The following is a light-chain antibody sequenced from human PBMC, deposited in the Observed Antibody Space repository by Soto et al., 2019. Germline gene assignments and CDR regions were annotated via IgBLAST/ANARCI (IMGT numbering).Light chain of an antibody. Sequence: QSVLTQPPSMSAAPGQRVTISCSGSSSNVGNNFVSWYQQFPGTAPKLLIFDSSQRPSGIPDRFFASKSGASATLSITGPQAGDEAVYYCATWDTKLSAVVFGGGTKVTVL. CDR2: DSS. CDR3: ATWDTKLSAVV. V-gene: IGLV1-51*01. J-gene: IGLJ2*01. CDR1: SSNVGNNF.